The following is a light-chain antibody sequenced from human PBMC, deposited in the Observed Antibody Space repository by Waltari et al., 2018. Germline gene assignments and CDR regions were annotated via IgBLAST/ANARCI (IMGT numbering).Light chain of an antibody. Sequence: QSALAQPASVSGSPGQSITISCTGPDSDIGAYNYVSWYQQHPGIAPKLLLYDVRDLPSGVSERVSGSKSGKTASLTISGLQPEDAADYYCSSYTRRNTVIFGGGTKLTVV. CDR3: SSYTRRNTVI. CDR2: DVR. CDR1: DSDIGAYNY. J-gene: IGLJ2*01. V-gene: IGLV2-14*03.